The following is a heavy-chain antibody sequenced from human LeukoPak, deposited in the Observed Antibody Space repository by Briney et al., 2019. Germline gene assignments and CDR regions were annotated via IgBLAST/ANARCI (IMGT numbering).Heavy chain of an antibody. Sequence: NPSETLSLTCTVSGGSISSYSCCWIRKLAGTGLDWIGRICTSGSTNYNPSLKIRVTISVATAKYQFSLKRSSVTAADTAVYYWARGRGSSGRFFYFDYWGQGTLVTVSS. J-gene: IGHJ4*02. D-gene: IGHD6-19*01. CDR2: ICTSGST. CDR3: ARGRGSSGRFFYFDY. V-gene: IGHV4-4*07. CDR1: GGSISSYS.